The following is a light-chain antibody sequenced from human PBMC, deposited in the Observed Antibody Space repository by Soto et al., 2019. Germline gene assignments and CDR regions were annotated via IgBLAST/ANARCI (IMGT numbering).Light chain of an antibody. CDR1: QSVGGSS. Sequence: TLLTQSPGTLSLSPGERATVSCRASQSVGGSSLAWYQQRPGQAPRLLIYDTSKRATGIPDRFSGSGSGTEFTLTISRLQPEDFAVYYCQQYQNSPRTFGQGTKVDI. CDR2: DTS. CDR3: QQYQNSPRT. V-gene: IGKV3-20*01. J-gene: IGKJ1*01.